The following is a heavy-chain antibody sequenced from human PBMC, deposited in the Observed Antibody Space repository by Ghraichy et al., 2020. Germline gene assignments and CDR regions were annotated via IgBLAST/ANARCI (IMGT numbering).Heavy chain of an antibody. CDR2: ISAYNGNR. CDR3: AKDAVGDGGSLGVF. D-gene: IGHD2-21*01. Sequence: ASVKVSCKASGYNFSTYAISWVRQAPGQGLEWMGWISAYNGNRNYALKFQGRVTLSTDTSTSTAYMELRSLRSDDTAVYYCAKDAVGDGGSLGVFWGQGTQVTVSS. V-gene: IGHV1-18*01. J-gene: IGHJ4*02. CDR1: GYNFSTYA.